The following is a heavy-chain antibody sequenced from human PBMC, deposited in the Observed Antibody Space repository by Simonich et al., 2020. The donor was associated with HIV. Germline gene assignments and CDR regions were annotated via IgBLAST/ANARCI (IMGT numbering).Heavy chain of an antibody. CDR1: GHSLTDLS. CDR3: ATWEVKDDVLTGFSYWFFDL. J-gene: IGHJ2*01. V-gene: IGHV1-24*01. CDR2: FEPEVGET. Sequence: QVQLFQSGAEVKTPGASVKVSCKVSGHSLTDLSMHWVRQTPGKRLEWKGRFEPEVGETINAQKIQDRATMTEDTSTDTDYIELSSLRIEDTALYYCATWEVKDDVLTGFSYWFFDLWGRGTLITVSS. D-gene: IGHD3-9*01.